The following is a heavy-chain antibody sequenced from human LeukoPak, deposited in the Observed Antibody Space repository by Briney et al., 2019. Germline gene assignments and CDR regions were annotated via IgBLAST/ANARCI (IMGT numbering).Heavy chain of an antibody. J-gene: IGHJ4*02. D-gene: IGHD3-22*01. V-gene: IGHV3-48*03. CDR1: GFTFSSYE. Sequence: GGSLRLSCAASGFTFSSYEMNWVRQAPGKGLEWVSYISSSGSTIYYADSVKGRFTISRDNAKNSLYLQMNSLRAEDTAVYYCARDEVAGNYYDSSGWFFDYWGQGTLVTVSS. CDR2: ISSSGSTI. CDR3: ARDEVAGNYYDSSGWFFDY.